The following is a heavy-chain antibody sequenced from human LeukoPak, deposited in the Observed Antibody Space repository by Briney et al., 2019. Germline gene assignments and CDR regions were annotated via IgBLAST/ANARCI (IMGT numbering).Heavy chain of an antibody. CDR1: GGSISSYY. D-gene: IGHD5-18*01. V-gene: IGHV4-59*08. CDR3: ARQGGYSYGYHFDY. J-gene: IGHJ4*02. CDR2: IYYSGST. Sequence: SETLSLTCTVSGGSISSYYWSWIRQPPGKGLEWIGYIYYSGSTNYNPSLKSRVTISVDTSKNQLSLKLSSVTAADTAVYYCARQGGYSYGYHFDYWGQGTLVTVSS.